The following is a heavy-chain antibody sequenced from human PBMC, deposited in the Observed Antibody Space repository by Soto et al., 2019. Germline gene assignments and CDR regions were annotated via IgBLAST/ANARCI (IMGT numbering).Heavy chain of an antibody. CDR1: GFTFSNAW. V-gene: IGHV3-15*01. CDR3: TTGTEWELTSWVY. J-gene: IGHJ4*02. D-gene: IGHD1-26*01. Sequence: EVQLVESGGGLVKPGGSLRLSCAASGFTFSNAWMSWVRQAPGKGLEWVGRIKSKTDGGTTDYAAPVKGRFTISRDESKNMLYLKMNSLKTEDTAVYYCTTGTEWELTSWVYWGQGTLVTVSS. CDR2: IKSKTDGGTT.